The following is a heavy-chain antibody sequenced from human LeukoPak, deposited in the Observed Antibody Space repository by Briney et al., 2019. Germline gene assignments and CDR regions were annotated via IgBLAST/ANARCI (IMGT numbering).Heavy chain of an antibody. CDR2: IRSSGDDT. Sequence: GGSLRLSCAASGFTFSDYFVSWIRQAPGKGLEWVSNIRSSGDDTKYADSVKGRFTISRDNAKNSLYLQMNSLRAEDTAVYYCARATYYDSSGYYYWGQGTLVTVSS. CDR3: ARATYYDSSGYYY. J-gene: IGHJ4*02. CDR1: GFTFSDYF. V-gene: IGHV3-11*05. D-gene: IGHD3-22*01.